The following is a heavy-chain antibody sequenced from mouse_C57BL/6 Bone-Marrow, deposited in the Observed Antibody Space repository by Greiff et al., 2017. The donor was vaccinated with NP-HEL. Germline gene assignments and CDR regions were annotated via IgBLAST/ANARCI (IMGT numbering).Heavy chain of an antibody. J-gene: IGHJ2*01. CDR3: ARHGGLRRLYYFDY. V-gene: IGHV5-9*01. Sequence: EVQVVESGGGLVKPGGSLKLSCAASGFTFSSYTMSWVRQTPEKRLEWVATISGGGGKTYYPDSVKGRFTISRDNAKNTLYLQMSSLRSEDTALYYCARHGGLRRLYYFDYWGQGTTLTVSS. CDR1: GFTFSSYT. D-gene: IGHD2-4*01. CDR2: ISGGGGKT.